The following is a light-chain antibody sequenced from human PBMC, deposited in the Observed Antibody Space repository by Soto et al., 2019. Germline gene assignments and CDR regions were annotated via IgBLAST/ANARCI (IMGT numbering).Light chain of an antibody. CDR1: QTVSRY. Sequence: VLTQSPATLFLSPGERATLSCRASQTVSRYLAWYQQKPGQAPRLLIYYASNRATGIPARFSGSGSGTDYTLTISRLEPEDFAVYYCQQRSTWPLFTVGGGTKVDI. CDR3: QQRSTWPLFT. J-gene: IGKJ4*01. CDR2: YAS. V-gene: IGKV3-11*01.